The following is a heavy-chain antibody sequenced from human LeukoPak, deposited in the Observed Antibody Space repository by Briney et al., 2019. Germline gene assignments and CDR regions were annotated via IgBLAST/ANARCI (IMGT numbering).Heavy chain of an antibody. D-gene: IGHD6-13*01. CDR1: GYSISSGYY. V-gene: IGHV4-38-2*01. J-gene: IGHJ4*02. CDR2: IYHSGST. CDR3: ARHNLAAAGLYYLDY. Sequence: SETLSLTCAVSGYSISSGYYWGWIRQPPGKGLEWIGSIYHSGSTYYNPSLKSRVTISVDTSKNQFSLKLSSVTAADTAVYYCARHNLAAAGLYYLDYWGQGTLVTVSS.